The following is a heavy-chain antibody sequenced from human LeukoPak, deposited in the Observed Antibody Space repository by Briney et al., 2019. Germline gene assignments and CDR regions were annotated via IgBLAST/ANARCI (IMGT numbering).Heavy chain of an antibody. CDR2: ISPNSGDT. J-gene: IGHJ5*02. Sequence: ASVKVSCKASGSTLTVYYIHWVRQAPGQGLEWMGRISPNSGDTNYAHKFQGTVTMTRDTSISTAYMELSRLTSDDSAVYYCARVVTGTGWFDPCGQGTLVTVSS. V-gene: IGHV1-2*06. D-gene: IGHD1-1*01. CDR3: ARVVTGTGWFDP. CDR1: GSTLTVYY.